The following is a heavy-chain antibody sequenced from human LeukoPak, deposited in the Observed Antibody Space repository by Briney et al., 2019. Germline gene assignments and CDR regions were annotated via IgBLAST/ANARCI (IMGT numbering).Heavy chain of an antibody. J-gene: IGHJ4*02. V-gene: IGHV3-30-3*01. CDR2: VSSDGINK. Sequence: GGPLRLSCVASGFTFTNYVIHWLRQAPGKGLEWVAVVSSDGINKYYADSVKGRFTISRDNSKNTLYLQMNSLRAEDTAVYYCARVSDGSGFGDYWGQGTLVTVSS. CDR1: GFTFTNYV. CDR3: ARVSDGSGFGDY. D-gene: IGHD3-22*01.